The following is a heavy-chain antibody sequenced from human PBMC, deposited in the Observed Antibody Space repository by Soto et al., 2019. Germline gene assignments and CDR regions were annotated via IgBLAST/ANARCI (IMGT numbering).Heavy chain of an antibody. Sequence: QVQLVQSGAEVKKPGASVKVSCKASGYTFTTYAIHWVRQAPGQRLEWMGWINAGNGNTKFSQRFQGSVTITMDTSASTAYMELSMLRSEDTAVYYCAREAPYLGSGIYGDGMDVGGQGTTVTVSS. J-gene: IGHJ6*02. CDR2: INAGNGNT. V-gene: IGHV1-3*01. CDR3: AREAPYLGSGIYGDGMDV. D-gene: IGHD3-10*01. CDR1: GYTFTTYA.